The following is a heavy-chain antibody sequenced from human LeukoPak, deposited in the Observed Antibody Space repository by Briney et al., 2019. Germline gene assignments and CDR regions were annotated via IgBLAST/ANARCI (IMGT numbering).Heavy chain of an antibody. Sequence: ASVKVSCKASGGTFSSYAISWVRQAPGQGLEWMGWVSAYNGNTNYAQKLQGRVTMTTDTSTSTAYMELRSLRSDDTAVYYCARDRAAAAGIDYWGQGTLVTVSS. CDR1: GGTFSSYA. J-gene: IGHJ4*02. CDR3: ARDRAAAAGIDY. CDR2: VSAYNGNT. D-gene: IGHD6-13*01. V-gene: IGHV1-18*01.